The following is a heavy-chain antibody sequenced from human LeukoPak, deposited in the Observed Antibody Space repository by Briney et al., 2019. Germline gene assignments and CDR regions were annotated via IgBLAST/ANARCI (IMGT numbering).Heavy chain of an antibody. D-gene: IGHD5-12*01. J-gene: IGHJ4*02. CDR3: ARGGVYSGYDSAY. CDR2: IIPIFGTA. CDR1: GGTFSSYA. V-gene: IGHV1-69*05. Sequence: ASVKVSCKASGGTFSSYAISWVRQAPGQGLEWMGGIIPIFGTANYAQKFQGRVTMTRNTSISTAYMELSSLRSEDTAVYYCARGGVYSGYDSAYWGQGTLVTVSS.